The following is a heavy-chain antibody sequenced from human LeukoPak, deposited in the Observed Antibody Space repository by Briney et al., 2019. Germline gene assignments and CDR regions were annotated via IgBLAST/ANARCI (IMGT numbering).Heavy chain of an antibody. CDR2: INPNSGGT. D-gene: IGHD5-18*01. CDR1: GYTFTGYY. J-gene: IGHJ4*02. V-gene: IGHV1-2*02. CDR3: ARGHTAMVFYFDY. Sequence: ASVKLSCKASGYTFTGYYMHWVRQAPGQGLEWMGWINPNSGGTNYAQKFQGRVTMTRDTTISTAYMELSRLRSDDTAVYYCARGHTAMVFYFDYWGQGTLVTVSS.